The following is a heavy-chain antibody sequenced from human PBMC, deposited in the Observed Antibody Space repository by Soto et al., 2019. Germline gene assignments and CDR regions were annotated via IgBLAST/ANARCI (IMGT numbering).Heavy chain of an antibody. CDR2: VSAYNDNI. D-gene: IGHD3-22*01. V-gene: IGHV1-18*01. CDR1: GYTFSSYG. J-gene: IGHJ3*02. Sequence: QVLLVQSGGEVKKPGASVKVSCKASGYTFSSYGINWVRQAPGQGLEWLGWVSAYNDNIDYAQTFQGRVTMTTDKSTNTAYMELRSLRSDDTAVYYCARGNYYDMRGYFSALDIWGQGTMVTVSS. CDR3: ARGNYYDMRGYFSALDI.